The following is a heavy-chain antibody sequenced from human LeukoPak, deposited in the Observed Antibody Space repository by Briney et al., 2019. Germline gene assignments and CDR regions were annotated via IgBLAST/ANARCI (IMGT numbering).Heavy chain of an antibody. D-gene: IGHD5-12*01. V-gene: IGHV4-4*07. CDR1: GGSISSYY. J-gene: IGHJ5*02. CDR2: IYTSGST. Sequence: SETLSLTCTVSGGSISSYYWSWILQPAGKGLEWIGRIYTSGSTNYNPSLKSRVTMSVDTSKNQFSLKLSSVTAADTAVYYCARESGYPGGGPHWFDPWGQGTLVTVSS. CDR3: ARESGYPGGGPHWFDP.